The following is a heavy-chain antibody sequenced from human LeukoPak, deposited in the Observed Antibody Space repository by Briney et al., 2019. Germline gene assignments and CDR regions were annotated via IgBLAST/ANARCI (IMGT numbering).Heavy chain of an antibody. D-gene: IGHD2-15*01. CDR1: GYTFTSYY. Sequence: ASVKVSCKASGYTFTSYYMHWVGQAPGQGLEWMGIINPSGGSTSYAQKFQARVTMTRDTSTSTVYMELSSLRSEDTAVYYCARGYCSGGSCLTDYGMDVWGKGTTVTVSS. CDR3: ARGYCSGGSCLTDYGMDV. J-gene: IGHJ6*04. V-gene: IGHV1-46*01. CDR2: INPSGGST.